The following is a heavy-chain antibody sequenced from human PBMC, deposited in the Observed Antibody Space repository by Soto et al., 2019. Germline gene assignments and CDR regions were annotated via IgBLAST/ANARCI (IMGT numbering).Heavy chain of an antibody. CDR1: GFTFSNYR. Sequence: GGSLRLSCTASGFTFSNYRMDWVRQAPGKGLVWVSRIERDGITTTYADSVKGRFTISRDNAKNTLYLQMNSLRAEDTAVYYCVTYNWKDGTWGRTDYWGQGTLVTVSS. V-gene: IGHV3-74*03. CDR3: VTYNWKDGTWGRTDY. CDR2: IERDGITT. D-gene: IGHD1-20*01. J-gene: IGHJ4*02.